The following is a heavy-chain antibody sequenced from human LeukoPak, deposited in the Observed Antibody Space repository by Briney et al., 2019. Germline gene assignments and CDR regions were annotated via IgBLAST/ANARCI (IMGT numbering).Heavy chain of an antibody. CDR1: GYIFTSYG. J-gene: IGHJ6*02. Sequence: ASVKLSCKASGYIFTSYGISWVRQAPGQGLEWMGWISAYNGNTNYAQKLQGRVTMTTETSTSTAYMELRSLRSDDTAVYYCARERSPLGYFSGGSCYYYGMDVWGQGTTVTVSS. V-gene: IGHV1-18*01. CDR3: ARERSPLGYFSGGSCYYYGMDV. CDR2: ISAYNGNT. D-gene: IGHD2-15*01.